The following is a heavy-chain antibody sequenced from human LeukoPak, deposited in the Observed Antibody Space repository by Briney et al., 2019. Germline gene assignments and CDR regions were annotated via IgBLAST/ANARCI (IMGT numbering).Heavy chain of an antibody. D-gene: IGHD2/OR15-2a*01. J-gene: IGHJ6*03. V-gene: IGHV4-30-4*08. CDR1: GGSISSGDYY. Sequence: SQTLSLTCTVSGGSISSGDYYWSWNHQPPRKGLEWIGYPYYSGITYYNPSLKSRVTISVDTSKNQFSLKLSSVTAADTAVYYCARGDREYYYYYYYMDVWGKGTTVTVSS. CDR3: ARGDREYYYYYYYMDV. CDR2: PYYSGIT.